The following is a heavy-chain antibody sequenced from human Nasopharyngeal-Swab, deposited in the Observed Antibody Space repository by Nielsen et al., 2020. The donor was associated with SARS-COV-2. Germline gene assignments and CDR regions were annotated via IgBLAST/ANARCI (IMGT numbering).Heavy chain of an antibody. D-gene: IGHD6-6*01. V-gene: IGHV3-21*01. J-gene: IGHJ2*01. Sequence: LSLTCAASGFTFSSYSMNWVRQAPGKGLEWVSSISSSSSYIYYADSVKGRFTISRDNAKNSLYLQMNSLRAEDTAAYYCAREFKYPRYFDLWGRGTLVTVSS. CDR2: ISSSSSYI. CDR1: GFTFSSYS. CDR3: AREFKYPRYFDL.